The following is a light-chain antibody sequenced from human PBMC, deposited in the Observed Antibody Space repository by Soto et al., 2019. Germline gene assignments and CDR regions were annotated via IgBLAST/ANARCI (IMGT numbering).Light chain of an antibody. CDR3: SSYTSSNPYV. J-gene: IGLJ1*01. V-gene: IGLV2-14*01. CDR2: EVS. Sequence: QSALTQPASVPGSPGQSITISCTGTSSDVGGYNYVSWYQQRPGKAPKLMIYEVSNRPSGVSNRFSGSKSGNTASLTISGLQAEDEAYYYCSSYTSSNPYVFGTGTKLTVL. CDR1: SSDVGGYNY.